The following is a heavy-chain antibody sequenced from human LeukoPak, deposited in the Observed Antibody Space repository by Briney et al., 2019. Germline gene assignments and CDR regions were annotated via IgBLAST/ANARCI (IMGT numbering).Heavy chain of an antibody. CDR1: GGSISSYY. D-gene: IGHD2-21*02. J-gene: IGHJ5*01. CDR3: ARGESSYCSGGCYFAS. V-gene: IGHV4-4*07. Sequence: PSETLSLTCTVSGGSISSYYWSWIRQPAGKGLEWIGRIYTSGSTNYNPSLKSRVTMSVDTSKNQFSLKLSSVTAEDTAMYYCARGESSYCSGGCYFASWGQGTLVTISS. CDR2: IYTSGST.